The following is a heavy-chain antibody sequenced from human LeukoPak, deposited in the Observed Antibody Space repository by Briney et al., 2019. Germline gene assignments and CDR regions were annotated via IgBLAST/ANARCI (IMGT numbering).Heavy chain of an antibody. Sequence: NSGGSLILSCAASGFTFSDYYMSWIRQAPGKGLEWVSYITSSSSYTNYADSVKGRFTISRDNAKNSLYLQLNSLRAGDTAVYYCARAAVAGTVHDYWGQGTLVTVSS. CDR1: GFTFSDYY. J-gene: IGHJ4*02. CDR3: ARAAVAGTVHDY. D-gene: IGHD6-19*01. CDR2: ITSSSSYT. V-gene: IGHV3-11*06.